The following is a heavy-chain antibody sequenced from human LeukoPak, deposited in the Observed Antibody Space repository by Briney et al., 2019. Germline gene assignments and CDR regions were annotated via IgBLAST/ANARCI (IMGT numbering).Heavy chain of an antibody. V-gene: IGHV3-74*01. Sequence: GGSLRLSCAASGFSFNSYWMHWVRQVPGKGLVWVSCISSDGSTTSYADSVKGRFTISRDNAKNTLYLQMNSLRDEDTAIYYCARAQAVAGTGGFDPWGQGTLVTVSS. J-gene: IGHJ5*02. D-gene: IGHD6-19*01. CDR3: ARAQAVAGTGGFDP. CDR2: ISSDGSTT. CDR1: GFSFNSYW.